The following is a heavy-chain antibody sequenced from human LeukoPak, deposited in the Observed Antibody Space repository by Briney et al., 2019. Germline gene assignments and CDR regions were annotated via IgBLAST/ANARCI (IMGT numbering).Heavy chain of an antibody. CDR3: AKGPSSDYFDY. CDR2: ISDSGGRT. Sequence: GGSLRLSCAASGFTFSNYPMSWVRQAPGKGMEWLSAISDSGGRTYYADSVKGRFTISRDNSKNTLYLQMNSLRAEDTAVFYCAKGPSSDYFDYWGQGTLVTVSS. CDR1: GFTFSNYP. V-gene: IGHV3-23*01. J-gene: IGHJ4*02.